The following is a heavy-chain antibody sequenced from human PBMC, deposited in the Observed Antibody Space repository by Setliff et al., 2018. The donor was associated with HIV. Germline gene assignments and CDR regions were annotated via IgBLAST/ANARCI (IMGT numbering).Heavy chain of an antibody. J-gene: IGHJ6*03. CDR2: IIPLVTIA. CDR1: GDTFSTYA. Sequence: SVKVSCKASGDTFSTYAITWVRQAPGQGLEWMGGIIPLVTIANYAQEFQGRVRFTADKSTSTAYKELNSLRSDDTAVYYCARGRYGSGTYWGLYYYYYMDVWGKGTTVTVSS. D-gene: IGHD3-10*01. V-gene: IGHV1-69*10. CDR3: ARGRYGSGTYWGLYYYYYMDV.